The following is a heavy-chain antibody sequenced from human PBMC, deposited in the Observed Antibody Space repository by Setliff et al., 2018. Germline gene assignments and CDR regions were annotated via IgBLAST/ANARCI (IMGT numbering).Heavy chain of an antibody. D-gene: IGHD3-3*01. CDR3: AGLSWNGLRYYGLDV. CDR2: IQKSGGT. Sequence: NPSETLSLTSNVSGVSISSYYWSWIRQPPGKGLESIGYIQKSGGTNYNTARKSRVTISVDTSTNQFSLKLRSVTAADTAFYYCAGLSWNGLRYYGLDVWGQGTTVTVSS. CDR1: GVSISSYY. V-gene: IGHV4-59*01. J-gene: IGHJ6*02.